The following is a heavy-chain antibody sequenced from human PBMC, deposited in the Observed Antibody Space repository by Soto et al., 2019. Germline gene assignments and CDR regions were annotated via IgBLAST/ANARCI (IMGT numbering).Heavy chain of an antibody. CDR3: ARLDFRSGYYGGRFDP. J-gene: IGHJ5*02. CDR1: GNSVNNNDFY. V-gene: IGHV4-39*01. CDR2: IFYSGTT. D-gene: IGHD3-3*01. Sequence: SETLSLTCTVSGNSVNNNDFYSAWIRHPPVKGLEWVVTIFYSGTTYHNPSLKGRVTASVDRSENQFSLKLTSVTASDTAVYYCARLDFRSGYYGGRFDPWGQGTLVTVSS.